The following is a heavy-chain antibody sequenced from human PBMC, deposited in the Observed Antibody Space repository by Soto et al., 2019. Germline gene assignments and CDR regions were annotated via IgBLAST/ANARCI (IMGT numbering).Heavy chain of an antibody. D-gene: IGHD6-13*01. Sequence: QVQVVESGGGVVQPGKSLRLSCAASGFTFSKYGLHWVRQAPGKGLEWVAYIWYDGNNKYYADSVKGRFTISRDNSKNTLYLQMNSLRGGDTAIYYCARDMYSSSWHKADCYYYAVDVWGQASTVIVSS. CDR3: ARDMYSSSWHKADCYYYAVDV. V-gene: IGHV3-33*01. J-gene: IGHJ6*02. CDR2: IWYDGNNK. CDR1: GFTFSKYG.